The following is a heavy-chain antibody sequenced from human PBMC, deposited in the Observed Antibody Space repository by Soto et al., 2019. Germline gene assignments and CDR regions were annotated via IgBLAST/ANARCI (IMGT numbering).Heavy chain of an antibody. CDR1: GGSFTSNNW. V-gene: IGHV4-4*02. D-gene: IGHD1-7*01. CDR2: IYRTGST. J-gene: IGHJ4*02. CDR3: ASRDPGTSVDY. Sequence: TSETLSLTCAVSGGSFTSNNWWTWVRQPPGQGLEWIGEIYRTGSTTYNPSLKSRVTISLDKSENQFSLKVTSLTAADTAVYYCASRDPGTSVDYWGQGTLVTVSS.